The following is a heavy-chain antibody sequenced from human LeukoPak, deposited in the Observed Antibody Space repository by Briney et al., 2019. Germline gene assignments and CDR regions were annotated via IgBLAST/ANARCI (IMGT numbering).Heavy chain of an antibody. V-gene: IGHV3-33*06. CDR2: IWYDGINK. D-gene: IGHD6-19*01. Sequence: GGSLRLSCAASGFTFSDYGIHWVRQAPGKGLEWVAVIWYDGINKYYADSVKGRFTISRDNSKNTLYLQMNSLRAEDTAVYYCAKSLGYSSGSYFDYWGQGTLVTVSS. J-gene: IGHJ4*02. CDR3: AKSLGYSSGSYFDY. CDR1: GFTFSDYG.